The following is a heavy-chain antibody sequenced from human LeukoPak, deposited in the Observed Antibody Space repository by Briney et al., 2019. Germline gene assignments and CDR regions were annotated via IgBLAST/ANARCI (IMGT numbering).Heavy chain of an antibody. CDR1: RGSFSSGSYY. Sequence: PSETLSLTCTVSRGSFSSGSYYWSWIRQPAGKGLEWIGRIYTSGSTNYNPSLKSRVTISVDTSKNQFSLKLSSVTAADMAVYFCARQFLVGSTFHAFDLWGQGTRVTVSS. V-gene: IGHV4-61*02. D-gene: IGHD1-26*01. J-gene: IGHJ3*01. CDR3: ARQFLVGSTFHAFDL. CDR2: IYTSGST.